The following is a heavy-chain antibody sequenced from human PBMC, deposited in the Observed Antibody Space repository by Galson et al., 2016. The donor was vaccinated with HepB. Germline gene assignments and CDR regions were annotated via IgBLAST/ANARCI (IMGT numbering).Heavy chain of an antibody. D-gene: IGHD2-8*01. CDR3: AGPGFGLILYGFDP. Sequence: TVSGGSISSNTYYWGWIRQPPGKGLEWIGSIYYSGSTYYNPSLKSRVTISVDTSKNQFSLKLSSVTAADTAVYYCAGPGFGLILYGFDPWGQGTLVTVSS. CDR2: IYYSGST. V-gene: IGHV4-39*01. J-gene: IGHJ5*02. CDR1: GGSISSNTYY.